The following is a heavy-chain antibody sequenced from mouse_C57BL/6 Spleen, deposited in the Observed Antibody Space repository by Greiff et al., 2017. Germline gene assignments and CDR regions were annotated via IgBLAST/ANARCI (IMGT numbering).Heavy chain of an antibody. J-gene: IGHJ2*01. Sequence: VQLQQPGAELVKPGASVKLSCKASGYTFTSYWMHWVKQRPGQGLEWIGMIHPNSGSTNYNEKFKSKATLTVDKSSSTAYMQLSSLTSEDSAVYYCARDSSGPYFFDYWGQGTTLTVSS. D-gene: IGHD3-2*01. CDR1: GYTFTSYW. CDR2: IHPNSGST. CDR3: ARDSSGPYFFDY. V-gene: IGHV1-64*01.